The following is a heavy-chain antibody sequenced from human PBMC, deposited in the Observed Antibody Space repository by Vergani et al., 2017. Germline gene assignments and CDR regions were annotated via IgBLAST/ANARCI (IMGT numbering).Heavy chain of an antibody. CDR2: IYYSGST. Sequence: QVQLLESGPGLVKPSETLSLTCTVSGGSISRYYWSWIRQPPGKGLEWIGYIYYSGSTNYNPSLKSRVTISVDTSKNPFALKLSSVTAADTAVYYCARARIAAAGNSYNYYGMDVWGQGTTVTVSS. D-gene: IGHD6-13*01. CDR1: GGSISRYY. J-gene: IGHJ6*02. V-gene: IGHV4-59*01. CDR3: ARARIAAAGNSYNYYGMDV.